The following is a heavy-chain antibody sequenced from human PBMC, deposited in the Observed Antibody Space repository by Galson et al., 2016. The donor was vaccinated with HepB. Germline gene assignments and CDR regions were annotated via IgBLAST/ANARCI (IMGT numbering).Heavy chain of an antibody. Sequence: SLRLSCAASGFTVSRNYMSWVRQAPGKGQEWVSVISKDGGTYYADSVKGRFTISRDHSKNTLYVQMNSLRAEDTAVYYCARDDTSNCYGGNKCAFDIWGQGTMVTVSS. D-gene: IGHD4-23*01. CDR2: ISKDGGT. CDR1: GFTVSRNY. CDR3: ARDDTSNCYGGNKCAFDI. J-gene: IGHJ3*02. V-gene: IGHV3-53*01.